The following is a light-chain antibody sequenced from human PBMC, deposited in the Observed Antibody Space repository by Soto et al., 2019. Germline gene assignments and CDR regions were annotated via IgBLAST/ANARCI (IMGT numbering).Light chain of an antibody. CDR1: QSISNW. CDR3: QQSGSSPPT. V-gene: IGKV3-20*01. J-gene: IGKJ1*01. CDR2: AAS. Sequence: TQSPSTLPSSVGDRVTITCRASQSISNWLAWYQQKPGQAPRLLIYAASNRATGIPDRFSGSGSGTDFTLTISRLEPEDFAVYYCQQSGSSPPTFGRGTKVDIK.